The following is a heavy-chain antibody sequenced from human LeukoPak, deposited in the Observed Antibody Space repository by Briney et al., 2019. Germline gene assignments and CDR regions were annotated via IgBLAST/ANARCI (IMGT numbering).Heavy chain of an antibody. D-gene: IGHD4-17*01. J-gene: IGHJ4*02. CDR1: GFTVSSNY. CDR3: ARDWMDKNGDLDY. CDR2: IYSGGST. V-gene: IGHV3-53*01. Sequence: GGSLRLSCAASGFTVSSNYMSWVRQAPGKGLEWVSVIYSGGSTYYADSVKGRFTISRDNSKNTLYLQMNSLRAEDTAVYYCARDWMDKNGDLDYWGQGTLVTVSS.